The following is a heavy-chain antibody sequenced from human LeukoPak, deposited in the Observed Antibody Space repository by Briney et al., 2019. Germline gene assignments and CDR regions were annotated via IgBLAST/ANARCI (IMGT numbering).Heavy chain of an antibody. CDR2: IYYSGST. Sequence: SETLSLTCTVSGGSVSSGSYYWSWIRQPPGKGLEWIGYIYYSGSTNYNPSLKSRVTISVDTSKNQFSLKLSSVTAADTAVYYCASESSGTVDYWGQGTLVTVSS. V-gene: IGHV4-61*01. D-gene: IGHD6-6*01. CDR1: GGSVSSGSYY. CDR3: ASESSGTVDY. J-gene: IGHJ4*02.